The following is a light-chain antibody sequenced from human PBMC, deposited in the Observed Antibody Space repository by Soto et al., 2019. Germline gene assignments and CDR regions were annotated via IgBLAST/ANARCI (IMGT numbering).Light chain of an antibody. Sequence: QSVLTQPPLVSGAPGQRVTISCTGSSSNIGAGYDVHWYQQLPGTAPKLLIYGNSNRPSGVPDRFSGSKSGTSASLAITGLQAEDEADYHCQSYDSSLSGWVFGGGTKLTVL. CDR2: GNS. CDR1: SSNIGAGYD. CDR3: QSYDSSLSGWV. V-gene: IGLV1-40*01. J-gene: IGLJ3*02.